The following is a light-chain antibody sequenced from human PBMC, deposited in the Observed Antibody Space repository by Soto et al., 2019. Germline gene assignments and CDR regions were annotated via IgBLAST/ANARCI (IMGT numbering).Light chain of an antibody. Sequence: QSVLTQPASVSGSPGQSITISCTAIGPYKYFSWYQHHPGKPPRLLIYDVTNRPSGVSSRFSRSGSGNTASLTISGLQAEDEADYYCASYARSTTLVVVGGGTKLTVL. J-gene: IGLJ2*01. CDR3: ASYARSTTLVV. CDR1: GPYKY. CDR2: DVT. V-gene: IGLV2-14*03.